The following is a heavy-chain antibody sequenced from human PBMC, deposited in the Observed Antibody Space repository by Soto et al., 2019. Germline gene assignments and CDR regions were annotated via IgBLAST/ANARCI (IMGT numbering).Heavy chain of an antibody. J-gene: IGHJ4*02. V-gene: IGHV3-21*01. Sequence: GGSLRLSCIASGFTLSSYSMNWVRQAPGKGLEWVAYISSAGSYIKYADSVGGRFTISRDNAKNSLNLQMNSLRADDTAVYFCASGFYSGYDYLDCWGQGTPVTVSS. CDR1: GFTLSSYS. D-gene: IGHD5-12*01. CDR2: ISSAGSYI. CDR3: ASGFYSGYDYLDC.